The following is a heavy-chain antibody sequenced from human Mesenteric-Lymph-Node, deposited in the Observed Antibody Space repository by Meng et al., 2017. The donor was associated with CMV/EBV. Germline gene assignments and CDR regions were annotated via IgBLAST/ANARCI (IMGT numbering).Heavy chain of an antibody. Sequence: GGSLSLTCAASGFTFSTTGMHWVRQAPGKGLEWVAFIRYDGNNKYYADSVKGRFTISRDNSKHTLYLQMSSLRPEDTAVYYCAKLEPRFLERIDVFDIWGQGTMVTVSS. V-gene: IGHV3-30*02. CDR1: GFTFSTTG. J-gene: IGHJ3*02. CDR3: AKLEPRFLERIDVFDI. D-gene: IGHD3-3*01. CDR2: IRYDGNNK.